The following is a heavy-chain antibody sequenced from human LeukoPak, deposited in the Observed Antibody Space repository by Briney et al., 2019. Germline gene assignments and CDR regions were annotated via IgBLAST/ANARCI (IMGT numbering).Heavy chain of an antibody. V-gene: IGHV4-4*02. Sequence: SETLSLTYGVSGGSVTSTNWWTWVRQPPGKGLEWIGEVHLDGRTNYNPSLKSRLIMSVALPENHISLKLTSVTAADTAVYYCAREGGFYRPLDYSGQGTLVTVSS. CDR1: GGSVTSTNW. CDR3: AREGGFYRPLDY. J-gene: IGHJ4*02. D-gene: IGHD3-3*01. CDR2: VHLDGRT.